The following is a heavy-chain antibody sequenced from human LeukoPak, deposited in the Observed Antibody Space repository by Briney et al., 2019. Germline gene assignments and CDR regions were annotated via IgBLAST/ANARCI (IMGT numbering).Heavy chain of an antibody. CDR2: ISYDGSNY. J-gene: IGHJ4*02. Sequence: GGSLRLSCAASGFTFSTYGMHWVRQAPGKGLEWVAGISYDGSNYYYADSVKGRFTISRDNSKNTLYLQMNSLRAEDTAVYYCARTYYDSTGYYGWEYYFDYWGQGTLVTVSS. CDR1: GFTFSTYG. CDR3: ARTYYDSTGYYGWEYYFDY. D-gene: IGHD3-22*01. V-gene: IGHV3-30*03.